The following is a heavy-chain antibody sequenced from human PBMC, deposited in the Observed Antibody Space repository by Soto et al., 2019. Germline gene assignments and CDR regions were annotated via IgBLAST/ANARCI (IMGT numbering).Heavy chain of an antibody. CDR2: VWYDGNNK. CDR3: ARALRDWDFDY. CDR1: GFTFSTYG. D-gene: IGHD2-21*01. V-gene: IGHV3-33*01. Sequence: QVPLVESGGGMVQPGRSLRLSCAASGFTFSTYGMHWVRQAPGKGLEWVAVVWYDGNNKYYAEAVKGRFTVSRDNSKNTLYLQMNSLRAEDTAVYYCARALRDWDFDYWGQGTLVTVSS. J-gene: IGHJ4*02.